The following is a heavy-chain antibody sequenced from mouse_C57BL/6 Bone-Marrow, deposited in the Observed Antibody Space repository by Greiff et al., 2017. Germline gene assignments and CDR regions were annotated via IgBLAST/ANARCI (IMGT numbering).Heavy chain of an antibody. Sequence: EVKLEESGGGLVQPGGSLKLSCAASGFTFSDYGMAWVRQAPRKGPAWVAFISNLAYSIYYADTVTGRFTISRENAKNTLYLEMSSLRSEDTAMYYCARLGYYGSSYGYFDVWGTGTTVTVSS. CDR1: GFTFSDYG. J-gene: IGHJ1*03. V-gene: IGHV5-15*04. D-gene: IGHD1-1*01. CDR2: ISNLAYSI. CDR3: ARLGYYGSSYGYFDV.